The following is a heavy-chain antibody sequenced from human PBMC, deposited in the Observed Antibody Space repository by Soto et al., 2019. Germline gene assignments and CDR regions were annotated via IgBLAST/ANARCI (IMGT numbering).Heavy chain of an antibody. D-gene: IGHD2-21*02. Sequence: QVQLVQSGAEVKKPGSSVKVSCKASGGTFSSYAISWVRQAPGQGLEWMGGNLPCFGIANYAQKFQGRVTITADESTSTAYMEVSSLRSEDTAVYYCARAGHCRGDCYYLYWGPGALGTVSS. CDR1: GGTFSSYA. V-gene: IGHV1-69*01. CDR3: ARAGHCRGDCYYLY. CDR2: NLPCFGIA. J-gene: IGHJ4*02.